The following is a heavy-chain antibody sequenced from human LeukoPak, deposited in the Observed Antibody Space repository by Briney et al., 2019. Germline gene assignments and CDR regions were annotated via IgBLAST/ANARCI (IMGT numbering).Heavy chain of an antibody. Sequence: GGSLRLSCAASGFTFNKYSMNWVRRAPGKGQEWVSSISSSSSYIYYADSVKGRFTISRDNAKNSLYLQMNSLRAEDTAVYYCARVPYYDFWSGYYYYYYMDVWGKGTTVTVSS. CDR3: ARVPYYDFWSGYYYYYYMDV. J-gene: IGHJ6*03. V-gene: IGHV3-21*01. CDR2: ISSSSSYI. CDR1: GFTFNKYS. D-gene: IGHD3-3*01.